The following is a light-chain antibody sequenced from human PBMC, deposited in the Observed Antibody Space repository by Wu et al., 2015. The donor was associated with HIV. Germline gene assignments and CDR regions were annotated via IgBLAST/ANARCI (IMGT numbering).Light chain of an antibody. CDR2: DTS. CDR3: QQYRSSPHT. CDR1: QTLSSTY. J-gene: IGKJ2*01. Sequence: EIVLTQSPGPLSLSPGERATLSCRASQTLSSTYLAWYQQRRGQSPRLLIYDTSTRATGIPDRFSASGSGTDFTLTIDRLEPEDFAVYYCQQYRSSPHTFGQGTNWRSN. V-gene: IGKV3-20*01.